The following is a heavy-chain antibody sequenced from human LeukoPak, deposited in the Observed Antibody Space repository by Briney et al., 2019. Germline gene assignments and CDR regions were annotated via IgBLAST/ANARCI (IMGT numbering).Heavy chain of an antibody. V-gene: IGHV3-69-1*01. J-gene: IGHJ4*02. CDR3: ARGFGVDFDY. CDR1: GFTFSDYY. D-gene: IGHD3-10*01. Sequence: GGSLRLSCAASGFTFSDYYMNWVRQAPGKGLEWVSSISSSSYIYYADSVKGRFTISRDNAKNSLYLQMNSLRAEDTAVYYCARGFGVDFDYWGQGTLVTVSS. CDR2: ISSSSYI.